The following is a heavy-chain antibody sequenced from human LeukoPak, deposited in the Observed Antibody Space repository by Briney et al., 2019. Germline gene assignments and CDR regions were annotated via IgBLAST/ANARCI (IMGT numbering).Heavy chain of an antibody. V-gene: IGHV3-21*01. D-gene: IGHD3-22*01. CDR2: ISSSSSYI. J-gene: IGHJ4*02. CDR3: AKSSLHYYDSGGYYYVDH. CDR1: GFTFSSYT. Sequence: PGGSLRLSCAASGFTFSSYTMNWVRQAQGKGLEWVSSISSSSSYIYYADSVKGRFTISRGNAKNSLYLQMDSLRVEDTAVYYCAKSSLHYYDSGGYYYVDHWGRGTLVTVSS.